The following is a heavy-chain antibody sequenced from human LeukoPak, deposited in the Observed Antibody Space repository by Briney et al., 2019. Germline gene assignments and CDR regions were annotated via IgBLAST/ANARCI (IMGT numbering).Heavy chain of an antibody. V-gene: IGHV3-30-3*01. CDR3: ARQETRGYFDY. CDR2: ISYDGSNK. J-gene: IGHJ4*02. D-gene: IGHD3-10*01. Sequence: PGGSLRLSRAASGFTFSSYAMHWVRQAPGKGLEWVAVISYDGSNKYYADSVKGRFTISRDNSKNTLYLQMNSLRAEDTAVYYCARQETRGYFDYWGQGTLVTVSS. CDR1: GFTFSSYA.